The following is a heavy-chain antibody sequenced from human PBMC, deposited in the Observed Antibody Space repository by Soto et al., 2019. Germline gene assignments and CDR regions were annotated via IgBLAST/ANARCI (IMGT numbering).Heavy chain of an antibody. V-gene: IGHV1-69*01. CDR1: GGTFSSYA. J-gene: IGHJ4*02. CDR3: ARDTVGAFQELSGSYYEV. CDR2: VVPIFGTA. D-gene: IGHD1-26*01. Sequence: QVQLVQSGAEVKKPGSSVKVSCKASGGTFSSYAISWVRQAPGQGIEWMGGVVPIFGTANYAQKLQGRVTITADESKSTAYMELSSLRSEDTAVDYCARDTVGAFQELSGSYYEVWGQGTLVTVSS.